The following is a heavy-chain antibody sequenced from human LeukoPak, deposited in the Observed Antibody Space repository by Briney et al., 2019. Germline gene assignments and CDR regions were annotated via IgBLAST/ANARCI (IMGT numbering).Heavy chain of an antibody. Sequence: GGSLRLSCAASGFTFSSYAMSWVRQAPGKGLEWVSSISSSSSYIYYADSVKGRFTISRDNAKNSLYLQMNSLRAEDTAVYYCARDLWFGETLDYWGQGTLVTVSS. J-gene: IGHJ4*02. V-gene: IGHV3-21*01. CDR1: GFTFSSYA. CDR3: ARDLWFGETLDY. CDR2: ISSSSSYI. D-gene: IGHD3-10*01.